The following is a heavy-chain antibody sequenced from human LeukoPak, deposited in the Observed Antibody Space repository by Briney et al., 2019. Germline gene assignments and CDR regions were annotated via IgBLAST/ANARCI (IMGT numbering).Heavy chain of an antibody. V-gene: IGHV3-21*06. CDR1: GLTFSTSG. D-gene: IGHD6-19*01. CDR2: IGPTGFDR. CDR3: ARDSSGPDY. Sequence: GGSLRLSCTTSGLTFSTSGFNWVRQAPGKGLEWVASIGPTGFDRYHADSIKGRFTISRDNANNFLYLQMDSLRDEDTAVYYCARDSSGPDYWGQGTLVTVSS. J-gene: IGHJ4*02.